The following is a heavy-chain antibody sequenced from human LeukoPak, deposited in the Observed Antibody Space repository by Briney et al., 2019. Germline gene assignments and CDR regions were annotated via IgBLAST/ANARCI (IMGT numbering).Heavy chain of an antibody. V-gene: IGHV4-39*07. CDR2: IYYSGST. CDR1: GGSISSSSYY. CDR3: ARDRGSEYIYADNPAVPYMDV. Sequence: PSETLSLTCTVSGGSISSSSYYWGWIRQPPGKGLEWIGSIYYSGSTYYNPSLKSRVTISVDTSKNQFSLKLSSVTAADTAVYYCARDRGSEYIYADNPAVPYMDVWGKGTTVTASS. J-gene: IGHJ6*03. D-gene: IGHD5-18*01.